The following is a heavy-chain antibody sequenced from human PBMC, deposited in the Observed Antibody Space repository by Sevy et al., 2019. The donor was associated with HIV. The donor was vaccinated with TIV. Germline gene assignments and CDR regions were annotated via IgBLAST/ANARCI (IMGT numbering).Heavy chain of an antibody. Sequence: GGSLRLSCAASGFTFSSYAMTWVRQAPGKGLEWVSGISGSGYSTYYADSVKGRFTISRDNSKKTLYLQLNSRRAEDTAVYYCAKEGGGYNYDSSGLFDYWGQGTLVTVSS. D-gene: IGHD3-22*01. J-gene: IGHJ4*02. CDR2: ISGSGYST. CDR1: GFTFSSYA. V-gene: IGHV3-23*01. CDR3: AKEGGGYNYDSSGLFDY.